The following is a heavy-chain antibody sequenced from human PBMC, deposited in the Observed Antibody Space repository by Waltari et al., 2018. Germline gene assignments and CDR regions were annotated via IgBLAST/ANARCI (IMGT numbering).Heavy chain of an antibody. CDR3: VRQPSDYHDSGLIDS. D-gene: IGHD3-22*01. Sequence: HVQLQESGPGLVRPSEALSLTCTVYVGSIRNFYRSWVRQPPGKGLEWIAYIHYSGSTNFNPSLKSRVTMSIDTSKNQFSLKLTSVTAADTAVYYCVRQPSDYHDSGLIDSWGQGTLVTVSS. CDR1: VGSIRNFY. J-gene: IGHJ4*02. CDR2: IHYSGST. V-gene: IGHV4-59*01.